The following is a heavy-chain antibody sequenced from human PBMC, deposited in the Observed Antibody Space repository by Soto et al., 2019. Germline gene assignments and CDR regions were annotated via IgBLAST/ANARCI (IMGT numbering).Heavy chain of an antibody. Sequence: PSETLSLTCTVSGGSINHDYWTWIRQPPGKGLEWMGYIYYSGTTTNYNSSLKSRVTLSVATSKNQFSLKLSSVTAADTAVYYCARLGGSYAVPHFDYWGQGTLVNVSS. CDR2: IYYSGTTT. J-gene: IGHJ4*02. V-gene: IGHV4-59*08. D-gene: IGHD1-26*01. CDR1: GGSINHDY. CDR3: ARLGGSYAVPHFDY.